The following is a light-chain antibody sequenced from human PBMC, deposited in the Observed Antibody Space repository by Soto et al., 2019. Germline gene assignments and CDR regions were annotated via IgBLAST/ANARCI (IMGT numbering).Light chain of an antibody. CDR2: DAS. CDR1: QSVRTY. V-gene: IGKV3-11*01. Sequence: EIGLTKCPAPLSLSPGEIATLSCRSSQSVRTYLGWYQQKPGQAPRLLIYDASHRATGIPARFSGSGSGTDFTLTISSLEPEDFEVYYCQHSSSGHLTFGQGTKVDIK. CDR3: QHSSSGHLT. J-gene: IGKJ1*01.